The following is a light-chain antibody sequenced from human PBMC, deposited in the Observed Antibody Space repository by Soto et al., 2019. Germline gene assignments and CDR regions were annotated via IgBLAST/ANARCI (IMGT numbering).Light chain of an antibody. CDR3: QVWDSRGV. J-gene: IGLJ1*01. CDR2: DDS. Sequence: SYELTQPPSVSVAPGQTARITCGGKNIGSKSVHWYQQKPGQAPVLVVYDDSDRPSGIPERFSGSNSGNTATLTISRVEAGDEADYYCQVWDSRGVFGTGTKLTVL. V-gene: IGLV3-21*02. CDR1: NIGSKS.